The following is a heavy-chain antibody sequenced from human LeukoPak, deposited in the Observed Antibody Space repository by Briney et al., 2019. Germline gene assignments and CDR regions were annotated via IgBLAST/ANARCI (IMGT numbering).Heavy chain of an antibody. CDR1: GGSISSSSYY. CDR3: ARHLREDTAMVTWAPFFDY. D-gene: IGHD5-18*01. Sequence: SETLSLTCTVSGGSISSSSYYWGWIRQPPGKGLEWIGGIYYSGSTYYNPSLKSRVTISVDTSKNQFSLKLSSVTAADTAVYYCARHLREDTAMVTWAPFFDYWGQGTLVTVSS. CDR2: IYYSGST. J-gene: IGHJ4*02. V-gene: IGHV4-39*01.